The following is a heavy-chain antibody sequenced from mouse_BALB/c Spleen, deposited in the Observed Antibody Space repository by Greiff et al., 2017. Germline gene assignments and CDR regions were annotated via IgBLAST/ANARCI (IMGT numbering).Heavy chain of an antibody. J-gene: IGHJ2*01. CDR2: IWAGGST. D-gene: IGHD1-1*01. V-gene: IGHV2-9*02. CDR1: GFSLTSYG. CDR3: ARDYYYGSSPYYFDY. Sequence: VQVVESGPGLVAPSQSLSITCTVSGFSLTSYGVHWVRQPPGKGLEWLGVIWAGGSTNYNSALMSRLSISKDNSKSQVFLKMNSLQTDDTAMYYCARDYYYGSSPYYFDYWGQGTTLTVSS.